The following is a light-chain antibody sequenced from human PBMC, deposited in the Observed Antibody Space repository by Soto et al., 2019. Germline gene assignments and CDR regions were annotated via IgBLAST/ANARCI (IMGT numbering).Light chain of an antibody. CDR2: DVS. V-gene: IGLV2-14*01. CDR3: SSYRSISTLV. CDR1: SSDVGAYNY. J-gene: IGLJ3*02. Sequence: QSALTQPASVSGSLGQSITISCTGTSSDVGAYNYVSWYQQHPGKAPKLVIYDVSNRPSGVSNRFSGSKSGNTASLTISGLQTEDEADYHCSSYRSISTLVFGGGTKLTVL.